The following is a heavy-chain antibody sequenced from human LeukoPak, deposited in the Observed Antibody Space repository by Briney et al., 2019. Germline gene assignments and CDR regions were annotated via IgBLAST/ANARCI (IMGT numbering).Heavy chain of an antibody. CDR1: GGSISSYY. CDR2: IYTSGST. D-gene: IGHD5-18*01. CDR3: TREAYSSGYYDY. J-gene: IGHJ4*02. V-gene: IGHV4-4*07. Sequence: SETLSLTCTVSGGSISSYYWSWIRQPAGKGLEWIGRIYTSGSTNYNPSLKSRATISVDTSKNQFSLKLSSVTAADTAVYYCTREAYSSGYYDYWGQGTLATVSS.